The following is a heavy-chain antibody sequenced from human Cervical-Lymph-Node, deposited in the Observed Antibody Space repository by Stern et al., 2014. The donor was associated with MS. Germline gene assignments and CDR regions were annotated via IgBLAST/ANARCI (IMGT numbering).Heavy chain of an antibody. CDR2: INTKTGNP. CDR1: GYTFNTHS. V-gene: IGHV7-4-1*02. Sequence: QVQLVQSGSELKKPGASVRVSCKTSGYTFNTHSINWVRQAPGQGLEWMGWINTKTGNPTYAQDFRGRFVFSLDASVRTAYLEISVLKADDTAVYYCTRGTTMVRGRFDPWGQGTPVTVSS. D-gene: IGHD3-10*01. J-gene: IGHJ5*02. CDR3: TRGTTMVRGRFDP.